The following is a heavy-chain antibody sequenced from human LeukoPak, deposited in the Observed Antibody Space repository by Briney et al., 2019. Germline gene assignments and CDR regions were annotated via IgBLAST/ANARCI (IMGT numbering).Heavy chain of an antibody. CDR1: GFTFNNYY. V-gene: IGHV3-7*05. CDR3: AREAGGSYYFTY. J-gene: IGHJ4*02. Sequence: GGSLRLSCAASGFTFNNYYISWVRQAPGKGLEWVANINQDGREKNYVDSVRGRFTISRDNAKNSLYLQLNSLRVEDTAVYYCAREAGGSYYFTYWGQGTLVTVSS. CDR2: INQDGREK. D-gene: IGHD1-26*01.